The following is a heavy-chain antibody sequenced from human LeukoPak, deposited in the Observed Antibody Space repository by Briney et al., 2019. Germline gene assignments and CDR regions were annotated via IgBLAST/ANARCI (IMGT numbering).Heavy chain of an antibody. J-gene: IGHJ4*02. Sequence: PGGSLRLSCAASGFTFSNAWMSWVRQAPGKGLEWVANIKQDGSEKYYVDSVKGRFTISRDNAKNSLYLQMNSLRAEDTAVYYCARAGRITFGGVTYFGDWGQGTLVTVSS. CDR1: GFTFSNAW. V-gene: IGHV3-7*01. CDR3: ARAGRITFGGVTYFGD. CDR2: IKQDGSEK. D-gene: IGHD3-16*01.